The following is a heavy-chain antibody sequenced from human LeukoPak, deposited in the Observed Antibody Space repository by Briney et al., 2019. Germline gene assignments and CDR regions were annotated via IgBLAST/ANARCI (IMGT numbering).Heavy chain of an antibody. J-gene: IGHJ3*01. V-gene: IGHV5-51*01. CDR2: IYPGDSDT. D-gene: IGHD5-24*01. CDR3: ARSDGYASAFDV. CDR1: GYSFTNFW. Sequence: GESLKISCKGSGYSFTNFWIAWVRQMPGKGLEWMGIIYPGDSDTRYSPSFQGQVTISADKSIITAYLQWSSLKASDTAMYYCARSDGYASAFDVWGQGTLVTVSS.